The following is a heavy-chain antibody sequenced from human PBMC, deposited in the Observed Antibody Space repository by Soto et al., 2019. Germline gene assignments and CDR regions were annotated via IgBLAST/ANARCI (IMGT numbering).Heavy chain of an antibody. CDR3: ARIETLTYHITSGTDLDF. Sequence: QVQLVQSGAEVKKPGSSVRVSCKGSGGTFGSHTFTWVRQAPGQGLEWMGEIIPVFNAANYAQRFRYIVSITEDRSATTVYLELSRLTSENTVTYYCARIETLTYHITSGTDLDFCGEGTLVIVSS. D-gene: IGHD3-10*01. CDR2: IIPVFNAA. V-gene: IGHV1-69*06. J-gene: IGHJ4*02. CDR1: GGTFGSHT.